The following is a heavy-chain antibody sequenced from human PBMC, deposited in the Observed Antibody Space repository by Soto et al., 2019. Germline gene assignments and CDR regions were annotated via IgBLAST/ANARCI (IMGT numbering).Heavy chain of an antibody. Sequence: SETLSLTCTVSGGSVSSGDYYWSWIRQPPGKGLEWIGYIYYSGSTNYNPSLKSRVSISLDTSKNQFSLRLTSVTAADTAVYYCARIPVDTYMINWFDPWGQGTLVTVAS. CDR3: ARIPVDTYMINWFDP. CDR1: GGSVSSGDYY. D-gene: IGHD5-18*01. V-gene: IGHV4-61*08. J-gene: IGHJ5*02. CDR2: IYYSGST.